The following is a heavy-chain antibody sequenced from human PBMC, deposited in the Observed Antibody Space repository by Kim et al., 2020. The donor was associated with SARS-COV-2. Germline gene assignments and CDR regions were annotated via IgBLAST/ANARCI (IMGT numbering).Heavy chain of an antibody. Sequence: GGSLRLSCAASGFTFSSYGMHWVRQAPGKGLEWVAVIWYDGSNKYYADSVKGRFTISRDNSKNTLYLQMNSLRAEDTAVYYCARDQVRTGSYFYYYGMDVWGQGTTVTVSS. CDR3: ARDQVRTGSYFYYYGMDV. V-gene: IGHV3-33*01. J-gene: IGHJ6*02. CDR2: IWYDGSNK. CDR1: GFTFSSYG. D-gene: IGHD3-10*01.